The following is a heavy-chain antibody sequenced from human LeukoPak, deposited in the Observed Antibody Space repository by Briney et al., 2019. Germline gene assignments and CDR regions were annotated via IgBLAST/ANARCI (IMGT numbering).Heavy chain of an antibody. D-gene: IGHD6-13*01. CDR3: ARGLSIAAGAN. CDR1: GGSISSSSYY. CDR2: IYNSGST. V-gene: IGHV4-39*07. J-gene: IGHJ4*02. Sequence: SETLSLTCTVSGGSISSSSYYWGWIRQPPGKGLEWIASIYNSGSTYYNPSLKSRVTISKDTSKNQFSLKVSSVTAADTAVYYCARGLSIAAGANWGQGILVTVSS.